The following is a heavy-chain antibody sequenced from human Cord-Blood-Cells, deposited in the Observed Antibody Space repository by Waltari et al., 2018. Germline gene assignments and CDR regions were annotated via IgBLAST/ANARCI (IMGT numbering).Heavy chain of an antibody. Sequence: QVQLQESGPGLVKPSQTLSLTCTVSGGSISSGGYYWSWIRQHPGKGLEWIGYIYYSGSTYDNPSLKSRVTISVDTSKNQFSLKLSSVTAADTAVYYCARGPPEWEHYYGMDVWGQGTTVTVSS. J-gene: IGHJ6*02. CDR3: ARGPPEWEHYYGMDV. V-gene: IGHV4-31*03. CDR1: GGSISSGGYY. CDR2: IYYSGST. D-gene: IGHD1-26*01.